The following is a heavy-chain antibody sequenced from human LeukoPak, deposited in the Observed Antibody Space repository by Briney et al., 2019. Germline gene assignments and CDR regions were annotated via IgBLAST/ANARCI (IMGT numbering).Heavy chain of an antibody. Sequence: GGSLRLSCAASGFSFSTYAMSWVRQAPGKGLEWVSTISGPAISTYYADSVKGRFTISRDNSKNTLYLQMNSLRAEDTAVYYCARDSRQDYYDSSGYLWFAFDIWGQGTMVTVSS. D-gene: IGHD3-22*01. CDR3: ARDSRQDYYDSSGYLWFAFDI. CDR2: ISGPAIST. CDR1: GFSFSTYA. V-gene: IGHV3-23*01. J-gene: IGHJ3*02.